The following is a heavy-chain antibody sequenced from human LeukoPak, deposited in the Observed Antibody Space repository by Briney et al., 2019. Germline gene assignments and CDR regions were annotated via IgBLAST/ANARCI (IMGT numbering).Heavy chain of an antibody. J-gene: IGHJ3*02. Sequence: GASVKVSCKASGYTFTGYYMHWVRQAPGQGLECMGWINPNSGGTNYAQKFQGRVTMTRDTSISTAYMELSRLRSDDTAVYYCAITRAIWFGEADAFDIWGQGTMVTVSS. D-gene: IGHD3-10*01. CDR3: AITRAIWFGEADAFDI. V-gene: IGHV1-2*02. CDR2: INPNSGGT. CDR1: GYTFTGYY.